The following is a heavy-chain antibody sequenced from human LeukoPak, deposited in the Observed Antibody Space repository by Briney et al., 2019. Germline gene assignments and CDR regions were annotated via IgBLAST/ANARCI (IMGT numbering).Heavy chain of an antibody. CDR3: ARDPYGSGVNAFDI. D-gene: IGHD3-10*01. CDR1: GFTFSSYA. J-gene: IGHJ3*02. Sequence: PGGSLRLSCAASGFTFSSYAMHWVRQAPGKGLEWVAAISYDGSNKYYADSVKGRFTISRDNSKNTLYLQMNSLRAEDTAVYYCARDPYGSGVNAFDIWGQGTMVTVSS. CDR2: ISYDGSNK. V-gene: IGHV3-30-3*01.